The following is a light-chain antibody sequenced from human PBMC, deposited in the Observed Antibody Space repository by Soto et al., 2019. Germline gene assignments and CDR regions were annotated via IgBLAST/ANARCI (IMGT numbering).Light chain of an antibody. Sequence: EIEISHSLPPLSVSPGERAPLSCRASQSVSSNLAWYQQKPGQAPRLLIYGASTRATGIPARFSGSGSGTDFTLAIVRLEPEDFAVYYCQQYGTYPRTFGQGTKVDIK. V-gene: IGKV3-15*01. CDR3: QQYGTYPRT. CDR2: GAS. CDR1: QSVSSN. J-gene: IGKJ1*01.